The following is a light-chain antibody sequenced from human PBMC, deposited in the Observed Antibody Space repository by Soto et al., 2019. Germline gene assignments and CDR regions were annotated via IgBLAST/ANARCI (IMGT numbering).Light chain of an antibody. CDR1: QTTNW. CDR3: QHCDKYWPRT. V-gene: IGKV1-5*03. Sequence: IQMTQSPSTLSASVGDRVTITCRASQTTNWLAWYQQKPGKAPKLLIYQASSLESGVPSIFSGSGSGTEFTLTISSLQPDDFATYSCQHCDKYWPRTFGEGNKVEIK. J-gene: IGKJ1*01. CDR2: QAS.